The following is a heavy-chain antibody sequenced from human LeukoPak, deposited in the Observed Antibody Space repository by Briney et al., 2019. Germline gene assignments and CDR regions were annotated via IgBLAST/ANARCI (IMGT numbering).Heavy chain of an antibody. J-gene: IGHJ3*02. CDR1: GYTFTNYY. V-gene: IGHV1-2*02. Sequence: PSVKVSCKASGYTFTNYYIHWVRQAPGQGLEWMGRINPHSGGTNYAQKLQGRVTMTRDASISTAYMELSSLRSDDTAVYYCARDKDFAVVVPATDAFDIWGQGTMVTVSS. D-gene: IGHD2-15*01. CDR3: ARDKDFAVVVPATDAFDI. CDR2: INPHSGGT.